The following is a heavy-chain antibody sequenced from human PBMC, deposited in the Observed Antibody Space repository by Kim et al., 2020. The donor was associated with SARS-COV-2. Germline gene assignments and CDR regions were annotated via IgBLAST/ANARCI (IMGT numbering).Heavy chain of an antibody. Sequence: MNNDGSITNYANSVNGRFTISRDNAKNTLYLQMNRLRAEDTAVYYCANLYSWGQGTLVTVAS. CDR3: ANLYS. CDR2: MNNDGSIT. J-gene: IGHJ4*02. V-gene: IGHV3-74*01.